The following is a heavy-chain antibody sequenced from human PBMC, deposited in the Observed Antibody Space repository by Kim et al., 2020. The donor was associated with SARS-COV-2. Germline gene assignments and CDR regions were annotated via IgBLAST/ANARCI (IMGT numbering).Heavy chain of an antibody. Sequence: GGSLRLSCATSGFTLSLYSMNWVRQSPGKGLEWVSHISGTGTITKHADSVRGRFTISRDNAKNSLFLQMNGLRAEDTVVYYCVRENYWAFVICGQGAMVT. V-gene: IGHV3-48*04. CDR1: GFTLSLYS. D-gene: IGHD2-15*01. CDR3: VRENYWAFVI. J-gene: IGHJ3*02. CDR2: ISGTGTIT.